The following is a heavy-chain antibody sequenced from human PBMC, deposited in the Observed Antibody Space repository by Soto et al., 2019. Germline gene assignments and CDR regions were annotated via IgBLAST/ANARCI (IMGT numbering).Heavy chain of an antibody. CDR1: GFTCDDYG. CDR3: ARDGDTSYYYYYSGMDV. Sequence: GGSLRLWCAASGFTCDDYGRSWVRQAPGKGLQCVSGISWNGSSTGSADSVNGRFTISRDNAKNSLYLHMNSLRAEDTALSYCARDGDTSYYYYYSGMDVWGQGTTVTVSS. CDR2: ISWNGSST. J-gene: IGHJ6*02. V-gene: IGHV3-20*04. D-gene: IGHD5-18*01.